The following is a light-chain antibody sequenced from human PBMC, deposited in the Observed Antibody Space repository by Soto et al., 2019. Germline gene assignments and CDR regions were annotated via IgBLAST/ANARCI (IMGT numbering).Light chain of an antibody. CDR3: QQFNNYPIT. CDR2: AAS. Sequence: DIHMTQSASSLSASVGHRVTITCRASQSITTYLNWYRQKPGKAPKLLIYAASSLQSGVPSRFSGSGYETEFNLTISSLRTEDFATYYCQQFNNYPITFGQGTRLEIK. J-gene: IGKJ5*01. CDR1: QSITTY. V-gene: IGKV1-39*01.